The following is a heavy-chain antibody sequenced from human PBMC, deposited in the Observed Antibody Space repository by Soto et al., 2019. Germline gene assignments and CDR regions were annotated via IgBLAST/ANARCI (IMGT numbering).Heavy chain of an antibody. V-gene: IGHV4-34*01. Sequence: QVQQQPWGAGLLKPSETLSLTCTVYAGSFSHYYWNWISHSPGKVLDWIGKIKHGGSSSYNPSLRSRVSRSVDMSKNQFSRTLSSVTAADTAVYYCARGGSSDWQVALDIWGQGTRVPVSS. CDR2: IKHGGSS. CDR3: ARGGSSDWQVALDI. D-gene: IGHD6-19*01. J-gene: IGHJ3*02. CDR1: AGSFSHYY.